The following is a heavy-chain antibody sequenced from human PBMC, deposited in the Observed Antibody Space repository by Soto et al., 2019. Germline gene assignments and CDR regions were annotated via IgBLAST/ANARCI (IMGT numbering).Heavy chain of an antibody. CDR1: GFTVSSNY. V-gene: IGHV3-66*01. CDR2: IYSGGST. J-gene: IGHJ6*02. D-gene: IGHD5-18*01. CDR3: GKNLIQLWLNYYYGMDV. Sequence: GGSLRLSCAASGFTVSSNYMSWVRQAPGKGLEWVSVIYSGGSTYYADSVKSRFTISRDNSKNTLYLQMNSLRAEDTAVYYCGKNLIQLWLNYYYGMDVWGQGTTVTVSS.